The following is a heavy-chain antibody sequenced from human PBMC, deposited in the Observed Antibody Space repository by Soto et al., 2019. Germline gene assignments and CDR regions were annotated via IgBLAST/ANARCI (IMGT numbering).Heavy chain of an antibody. CDR1: GGSISSGGYY. Sequence: QVQLQESGPGLVKPSQTLSLTCTVSGGSISSGGYYWSWIRQHPGKGPEWIGYIYYSGSTYYNPAVKSRVTISVDTSKDQVSLKLSSVTAADTAVYYCARAREGGIAFDYWGQGTLVTVSS. D-gene: IGHD1-26*01. CDR2: IYYSGST. CDR3: ARAREGGIAFDY. V-gene: IGHV4-31*03. J-gene: IGHJ4*02.